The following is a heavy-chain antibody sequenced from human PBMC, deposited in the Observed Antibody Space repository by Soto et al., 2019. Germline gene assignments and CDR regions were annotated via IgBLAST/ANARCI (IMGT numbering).Heavy chain of an antibody. Sequence: EVQLLESGGGLVQPGGSLRLSCAASGLTFSSNWMHWVRQAPGKGLVWVSRINSDGSTTTYADSVKGRFTISRDNRKNTLYLHINSLTAADTSVYYCARGLVEYSSSWYDSWGQGTLVPVSS. V-gene: IGHV3-74*01. CDR2: INSDGSTT. J-gene: IGHJ5*01. CDR1: GLTFSSNW. D-gene: IGHD6-13*01. CDR3: ARGLVEYSSSWYDS.